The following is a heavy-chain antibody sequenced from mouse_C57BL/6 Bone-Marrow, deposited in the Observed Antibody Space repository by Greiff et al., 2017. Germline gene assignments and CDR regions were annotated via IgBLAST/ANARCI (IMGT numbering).Heavy chain of an antibody. Sequence: QVQLQQPGAELVKPGASVKLSCKASGYTFTSYWMQWVKQRPGQGLEWIGEIDPSDSYTNSNQKFKGKATLTVDTSSSTAYMQLSSLTSEDSAVYYCARVTTVVATSPYYFDYWGQGTTLTVSS. V-gene: IGHV1-50*01. D-gene: IGHD1-1*01. CDR2: IDPSDSYT. J-gene: IGHJ2*01. CDR1: GYTFTSYW. CDR3: ARVTTVVATSPYYFDY.